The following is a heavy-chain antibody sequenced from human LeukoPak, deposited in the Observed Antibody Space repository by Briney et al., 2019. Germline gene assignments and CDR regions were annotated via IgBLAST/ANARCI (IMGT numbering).Heavy chain of an antibody. D-gene: IGHD6-13*01. CDR2: ISGSGGST. J-gene: IGHJ4*02. Sequence: GGSLRLSCTTSGFTFSSYALSWVRQAPGKGLEWVSAISGSGGSTYYADSVKGRFTISRDNSKNTLYLQMNSLRAEDTAVYYCASGEYSSSWYFPFDYWGQGTLVTVSS. V-gene: IGHV3-23*01. CDR3: ASGEYSSSWYFPFDY. CDR1: GFTFSSYA.